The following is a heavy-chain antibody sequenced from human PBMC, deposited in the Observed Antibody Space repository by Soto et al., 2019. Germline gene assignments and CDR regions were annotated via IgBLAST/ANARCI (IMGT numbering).Heavy chain of an antibody. CDR1: GGSISSGDYY. CDR3: ARVPKGPYSNFLDY. CDR2: IYYSGST. Sequence: PSETLSLTCTVSGGSISSGDYYWSWIRQPPGKGLEWIGYIYYSGSTYYNPSLKSRVTISVDTSKNQFSLKLSSVTAADTAVYYCARVPKGPYSNFLDYWGQGTLVTVSS. V-gene: IGHV4-30-4*01. D-gene: IGHD4-4*01. J-gene: IGHJ4*02.